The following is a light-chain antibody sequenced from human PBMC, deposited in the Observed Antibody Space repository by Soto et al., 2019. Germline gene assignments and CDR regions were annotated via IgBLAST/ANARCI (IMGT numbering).Light chain of an antibody. J-gene: IGKJ1*01. CDR1: QDISDD. CDR2: GAS. CDR3: LQNHNYPRT. V-gene: IGKV1-6*01. Sequence: IQMTQSPSSVSASVGDRVTITCRASQDISDDVGWYQQTPGKAPKLLISGASRLQSGVPSRFSGSGSGAQFTLTITSLRPEDSAIYYCLQNHNYPRTFGQGTKVDIK.